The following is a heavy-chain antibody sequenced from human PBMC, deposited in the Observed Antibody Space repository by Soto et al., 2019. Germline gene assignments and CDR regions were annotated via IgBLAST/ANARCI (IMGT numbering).Heavy chain of an antibody. D-gene: IGHD4-17*01. J-gene: IGHJ4*02. V-gene: IGHV3-72*01. CDR3: ARSTVSTTPYYSDY. CDR2: IRNRRNSYTT. Sequence: VGSLRLSCAASGFTFSDHYMDWVRRAPGKGLEWVGRIRNRRNSYTTEYAASVKGRFTISRDDSNNLLYLQMNSLKTEDTAVYHCARSTVSTTPYYSDYWGQGTLVTVSS. CDR1: GFTFSDHY.